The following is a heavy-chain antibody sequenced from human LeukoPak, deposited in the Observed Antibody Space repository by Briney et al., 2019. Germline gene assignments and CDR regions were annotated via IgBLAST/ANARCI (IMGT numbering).Heavy chain of an antibody. J-gene: IGHJ4*02. CDR3: ATFGVIVRNNYLDY. Sequence: GGSLRLSCVGSGFIFRSYAVTWVRQAPGKGLDWVSSITANGDRTYYADSVKGRFTISRDNSRNTLYLQMSSLRAEDTGLYYCATFGVIVRNNYLDYWGQGALVAVSS. CDR1: GFIFRSYA. D-gene: IGHD3-3*01. V-gene: IGHV3-23*01. CDR2: ITANGDRT.